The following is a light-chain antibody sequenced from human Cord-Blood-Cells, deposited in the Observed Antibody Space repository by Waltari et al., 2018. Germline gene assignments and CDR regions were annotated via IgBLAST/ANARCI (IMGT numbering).Light chain of an antibody. Sequence: EIVLTKSPGTLSLSPGERATLPCRSSQSVSSSYLAWYQQKPGQAPRLLIYGASSRATGIPDRFSGSGSGTDFTLTISRLEPEDFAVYYCQQYGSSPPYTFGQGTKLEIK. CDR1: QSVSSSY. V-gene: IGKV3-20*01. CDR3: QQYGSSPPYT. J-gene: IGKJ2*01. CDR2: GAS.